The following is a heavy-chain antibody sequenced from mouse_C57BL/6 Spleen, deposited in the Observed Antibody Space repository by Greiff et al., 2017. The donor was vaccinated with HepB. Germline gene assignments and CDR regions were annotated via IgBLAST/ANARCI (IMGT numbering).Heavy chain of an antibody. CDR1: GYTFTSYW. D-gene: IGHD2-10*02. Sequence: QVQLQQPGAELVKPGASVKLSCKASGYTFTSYWMHWVKQRPGQGLEWIGMIQPNSGSTNYNEKFKSKATLTVDKSSSTAYMQISSLTSEDSAVYYCARGYDYGAMDYWGQGTSVTVSS. J-gene: IGHJ4*01. V-gene: IGHV1-64*01. CDR2: IQPNSGST. CDR3: ARGYDYGAMDY.